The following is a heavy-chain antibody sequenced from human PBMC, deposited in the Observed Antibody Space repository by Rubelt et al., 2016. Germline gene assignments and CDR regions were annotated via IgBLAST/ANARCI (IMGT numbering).Heavy chain of an antibody. V-gene: IGHV1-18*01. CDR3: ARVSGTTNNWFDP. J-gene: IGHJ5*02. D-gene: IGHD1-1*01. CDR1: GYTFTSYG. CDR2: ISAYNGNT. Sequence: QVQLVQSGAEVKKPGASVKVSCKASGYTFTSYGISWVRQAPGQGLEWMGWISAYNGNTNYAQKLQGRVPRATDTSTSTASRGLRGRGSDDTAVYYCARVSGTTNNWFDPWGQGTLVTVSS.